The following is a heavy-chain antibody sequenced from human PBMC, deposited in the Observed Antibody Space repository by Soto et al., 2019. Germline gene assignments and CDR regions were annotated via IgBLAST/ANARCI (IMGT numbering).Heavy chain of an antibody. J-gene: IGHJ4*02. D-gene: IGHD5-12*01. Sequence: EVQLVESGGGLVQPGGSLRLSCAASGFSLSDHWMHWVRQAPGKGLVCVSRLEPDGSTTAYADAVRGRFSISRENAQNTLYLQMNRLRAEYTAVYYCSRDGNPTMPYEYWGQGTLATVS. CDR3: SRDGNPTMPYEY. CDR2: LEPDGSTT. CDR1: GFSLSDHW. V-gene: IGHV3-74*03.